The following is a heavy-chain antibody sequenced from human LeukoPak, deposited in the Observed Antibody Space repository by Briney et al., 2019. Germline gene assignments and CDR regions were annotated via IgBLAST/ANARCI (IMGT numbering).Heavy chain of an antibody. Sequence: ASVKVSCKASGYTFTNYGISWVRQAPGQGLEWVGWISIYNGNTDYAQKLRGRVTMTTDTSTSTAYMELRSLRSDDTAVYYCARITYDFWSGYYMPDDPWGQGTLVTVSS. J-gene: IGHJ5*02. CDR1: GYTFTNYG. V-gene: IGHV1-18*01. D-gene: IGHD3-3*01. CDR2: ISIYNGNT. CDR3: ARITYDFWSGYYMPDDP.